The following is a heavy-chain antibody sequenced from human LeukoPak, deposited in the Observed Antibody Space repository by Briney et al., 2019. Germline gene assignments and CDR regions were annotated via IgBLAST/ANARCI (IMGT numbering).Heavy chain of an antibody. CDR3: ARAKGYSGRGWWFDP. J-gene: IGHJ5*02. D-gene: IGHD5-12*01. V-gene: IGHV4-59*01. CDR2: IYYSGST. Sequence: SETLSLTCTVSGGSISSYHWSWIRQPPGKGLEWIGYIYYSGSTNYNPSLKSRVTISVDTSKNQFSLKLSSVTAADTAVYYCARAKGYSGRGWWFDPWGQGTLVTVSS. CDR1: GGSISSYH.